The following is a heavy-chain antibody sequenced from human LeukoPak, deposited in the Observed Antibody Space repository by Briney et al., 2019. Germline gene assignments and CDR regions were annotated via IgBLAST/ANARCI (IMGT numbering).Heavy chain of an antibody. D-gene: IGHD6-19*01. V-gene: IGHV3-66*01. CDR3: ARGPDSSGWYYFDY. CDR2: IYSGGST. J-gene: IGHJ4*02. Sequence: GGSLGLSCAASGFTVSSNYMSWVRQAPGKGLEWVSVIYSGGSTYYADSVKGRFTISRDNSKNPLYLQMNSLRAEDTAVYYCARGPDSSGWYYFDYWGQGTLVTVSS. CDR1: GFTVSSNY.